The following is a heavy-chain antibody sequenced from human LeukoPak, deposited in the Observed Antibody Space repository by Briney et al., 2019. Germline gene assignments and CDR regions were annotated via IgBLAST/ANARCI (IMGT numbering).Heavy chain of an antibody. CDR2: INPNSGGT. J-gene: IGHJ4*02. V-gene: IGHV1-2*02. CDR1: GYTFTGYY. Sequence: ASVKVSCKASGYTFTGYYMHWVRQAPGQGLEGMGWINPNSGGTNYAQKFQGRVTMTRDTSISTAYMELSRLRSDDTAVYYCARTKYVSSGWFDYWGQGTLVTVSS. CDR3: ARTKYVSSGWFDY. D-gene: IGHD6-19*01.